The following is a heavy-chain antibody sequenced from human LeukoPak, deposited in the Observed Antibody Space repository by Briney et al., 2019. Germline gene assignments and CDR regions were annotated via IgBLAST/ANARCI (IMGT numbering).Heavy chain of an antibody. CDR1: GFTFSRHW. J-gene: IGHJ4*02. D-gene: IGHD1-26*01. Sequence: PGGSLRLSCAASGFTFSRHWMDWVRQAPGKGLEWVSYVSISGSTVYHADSVKGRFTVSRDNAKNSLYLQMNSLRAEDTAVYYCARDGRELPYNFDYWGQGTLVTVSS. V-gene: IGHV3-48*04. CDR2: VSISGSTV. CDR3: ARDGRELPYNFDY.